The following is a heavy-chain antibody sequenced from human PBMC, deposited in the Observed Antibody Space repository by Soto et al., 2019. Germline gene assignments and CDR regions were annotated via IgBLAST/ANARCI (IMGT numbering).Heavy chain of an antibody. CDR2: IYSGGTT. CDR3: ARNGDSSDYRGWFDP. J-gene: IGHJ5*02. D-gene: IGHD3-22*01. CDR1: GFTVSSNY. V-gene: IGHV3-66*01. Sequence: EVQLVESGGGLVQPGGSLRLSCAASGFTVSSNYMSWVRQAPGKGLGWVSVIYSGGTTYYADSVKGRFTISRDNSKNTLYLQMNSLRAADTAVYYCARNGDSSDYRGWFDPWGQGTLVTVSS.